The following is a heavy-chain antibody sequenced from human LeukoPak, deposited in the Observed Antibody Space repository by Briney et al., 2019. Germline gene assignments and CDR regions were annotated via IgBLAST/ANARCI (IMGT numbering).Heavy chain of an antibody. CDR1: GFTFSTYS. CDR2: ISGNGGDT. V-gene: IGHV3-23*01. Sequence: GGSLRLSCAASGFTFSTYSMSWVRQAPEKGLEWVSVISGNGGDTFYADSVKGRFTISRDNAKNSLYLQMNSLRAEDTAVYYCARVSITMRPFDYWGQGTLATVSS. J-gene: IGHJ4*02. D-gene: IGHD3-10*01. CDR3: ARVSITMRPFDY.